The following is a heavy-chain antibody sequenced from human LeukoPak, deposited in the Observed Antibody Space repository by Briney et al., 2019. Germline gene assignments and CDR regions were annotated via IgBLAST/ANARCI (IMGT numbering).Heavy chain of an antibody. V-gene: IGHV4-61*02. Sequence: PSQTLSLTCTVSGGSITSGRYYWSWIRQPAGKALEWIGRIYTSGSTDYNSSLKSRVTISIDTSKNQFSLKLNSVTAADTAVYYCARSYFYGSGSPLFYYWGQGTLVTVSS. CDR1: GGSITSGRYY. CDR3: ARSYFYGSGSPLFYY. J-gene: IGHJ4*02. D-gene: IGHD3-10*01. CDR2: IYTSGST.